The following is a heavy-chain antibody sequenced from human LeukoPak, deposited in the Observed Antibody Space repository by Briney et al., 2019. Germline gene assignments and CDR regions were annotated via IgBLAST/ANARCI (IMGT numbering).Heavy chain of an antibody. CDR3: ARGPRYQGIAAAGIIYFQH. D-gene: IGHD6-13*01. Sequence: ASVKVSRKPSRYTFTSYDINWVRQAPGQGLEWMGWMNPNSGNTGHAQTLQGRVTITRNTSISTAYMELSSLRSEDTAVYYCARGPRYQGIAAAGIIYFQHWGQGTLVTVSS. V-gene: IGHV1-8*03. CDR1: RYTFTSYD. J-gene: IGHJ1*01. CDR2: MNPNSGNT.